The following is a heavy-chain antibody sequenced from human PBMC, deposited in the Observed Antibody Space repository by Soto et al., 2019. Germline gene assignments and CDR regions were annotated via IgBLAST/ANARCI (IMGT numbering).Heavy chain of an antibody. CDR1: GVSISSGDYY. V-gene: IGHV4-30-4*01. CDR2: IYYSENT. J-gene: IGHJ4*02. Sequence: SETLSLTCTVSGVSISSGDYYWSWIRQTPGKGLEWIGYIYYSENTYYNPSLKSRVAISGDTSKNQFSLRLSSVTAADTAVYYCAAYYYDSSGKFDYWGQGTLVTVSS. D-gene: IGHD3-22*01. CDR3: AAYYYDSSGKFDY.